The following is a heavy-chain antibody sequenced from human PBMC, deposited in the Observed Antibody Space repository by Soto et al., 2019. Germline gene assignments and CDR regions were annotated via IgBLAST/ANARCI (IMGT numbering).Heavy chain of an antibody. CDR3: AKRNPSYCGGDCYADAFDI. CDR2: ISGSGGST. J-gene: IGHJ3*02. V-gene: IGHV3-23*01. Sequence: GGPLRLSCAPSGFPFSSYAMSWFRQAPGKGLEWVSAISGSGGSTYYADSVKGRFTISRDNSKNTLYLQMNSLRAEDTAVYYCAKRNPSYCGGDCYADAFDIWGQGTMVTVSS. D-gene: IGHD2-21*02. CDR1: GFPFSSYA.